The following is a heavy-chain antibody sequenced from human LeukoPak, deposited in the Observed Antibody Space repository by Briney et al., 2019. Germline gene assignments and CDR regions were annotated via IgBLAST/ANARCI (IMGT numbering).Heavy chain of an antibody. V-gene: IGHV3-21*01. CDR2: ISSSSSYI. J-gene: IGHJ3*02. D-gene: IGHD3-3*01. CDR3: ARPDRLRFLEWLLWDAFDI. Sequence: GGSLRLSCVASGFPFSNYAMSWVRQAPGKGLEWVSSISSSSSYIYYADSVKGRFTISRDNAKNSLYLQMNSLRAEDTAVYYCARPDRLRFLEWLLWDAFDIWGQGTMVTVSS. CDR1: GFPFSNYA.